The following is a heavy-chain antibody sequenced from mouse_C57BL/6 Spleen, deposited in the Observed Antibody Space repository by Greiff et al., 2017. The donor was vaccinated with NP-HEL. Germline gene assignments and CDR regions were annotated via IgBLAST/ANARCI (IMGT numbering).Heavy chain of an antibody. J-gene: IGHJ4*01. V-gene: IGHV1-15*01. CDR3: TRGNYVGYAMDY. D-gene: IGHD2-1*01. CDR1: GYTFTDYE. CDR2: IDPETGGT. Sequence: QVQLQQSGAELVRPGASVTLSCKASGYTFTDYEMHWVKQTPVHGLEWIGAIDPETGGTAYNQKFKGKAILTADKSSSTAYMELRSLTSEDSAVYYCTRGNYVGYAMDYWGQGTSVTVSS.